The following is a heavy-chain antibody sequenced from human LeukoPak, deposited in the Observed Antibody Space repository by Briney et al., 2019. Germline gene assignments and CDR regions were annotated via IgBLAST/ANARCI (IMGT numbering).Heavy chain of an antibody. D-gene: IGHD2-2*01. CDR1: GYTFTSYY. CDR2: INPSGGST. CDR3: ARDPGGGVPVSEFDY. Sequence: ASVKVSCKASGYTFTSYYMHWVRQAPGQGLEWMGIINPSGGSTSYAQKFQGRVTMTRDTSTSTVYMELSSLRSEDTAVYYCARDPGGGVPVSEFDYWGQGTLVTVSS. J-gene: IGHJ4*02. V-gene: IGHV1-46*01.